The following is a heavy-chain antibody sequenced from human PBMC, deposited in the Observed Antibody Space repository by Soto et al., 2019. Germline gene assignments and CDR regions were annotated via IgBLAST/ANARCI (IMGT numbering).Heavy chain of an antibody. V-gene: IGHV1-18*01. D-gene: IGHD4-17*01. CDR2: ISAYNGNT. Sequence: ASVKVSCKASGYTFTSYGISWVRQAPGQGLEWMGWISAYNGNTNYAQKLQGRVTMTTDTSTSTAYMELRSLRSDDTAVYYCARADYGDYVVAAPGRFDPWGQGTLVTVSS. J-gene: IGHJ5*02. CDR3: ARADYGDYVVAAPGRFDP. CDR1: GYTFTSYG.